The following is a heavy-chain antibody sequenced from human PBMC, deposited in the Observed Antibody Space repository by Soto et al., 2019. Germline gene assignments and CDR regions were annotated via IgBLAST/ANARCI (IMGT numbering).Heavy chain of an antibody. CDR3: ARGDVDTAMADYYYGMDV. V-gene: IGHV1-18*04. CDR2: ISAYNGNT. J-gene: IGHJ6*02. CDR1: GYTFTNYA. Sequence: RASVKVSCKASGYTFTNYAFSWVRQAPGQGLEWMGWISAYNGNTNFAQKLQGRVTMTTDTSTSTAYMELSSLRSEDTAVYYCARGDVDTAMADYYYGMDVWGQGTTVTVSS. D-gene: IGHD5-18*01.